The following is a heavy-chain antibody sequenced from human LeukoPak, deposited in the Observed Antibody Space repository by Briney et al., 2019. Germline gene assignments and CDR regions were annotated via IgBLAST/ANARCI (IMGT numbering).Heavy chain of an antibody. Sequence: SETLSLTCTVSGGSISSYYWSWIRQPPGKGLKWIGYIYYSGSTNYNPSLKSRVTISVDTSKNQFSLKLSSVTAADTAVYYCARLKRDGYNRRFDYWGQGTLVTVSS. J-gene: IGHJ4*02. CDR1: GGSISSYY. D-gene: IGHD5-24*01. CDR3: ARLKRDGYNRRFDY. V-gene: IGHV4-59*08. CDR2: IYYSGST.